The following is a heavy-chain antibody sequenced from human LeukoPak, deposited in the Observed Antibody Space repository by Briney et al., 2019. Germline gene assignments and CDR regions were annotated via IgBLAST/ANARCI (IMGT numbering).Heavy chain of an antibody. D-gene: IGHD4-23*01. V-gene: IGHV3-23*01. CDR2: IAGSGGAT. CDR1: GFTSSRHA. J-gene: IGHJ4*02. Sequence: GGSLRLSCAASGFTSSRHASSGVRQAAGKGLEWVSGIAGSGGATYYADSVKGRFTISRNNFKNTLYLQTNSLRDEDTAVYYCAGVAVVTRANEYWGQGTLVIVSS. CDR3: AGVAVVTRANEY.